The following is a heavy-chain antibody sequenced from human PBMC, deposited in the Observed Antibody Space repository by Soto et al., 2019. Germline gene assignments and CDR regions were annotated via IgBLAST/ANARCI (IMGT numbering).Heavy chain of an antibody. D-gene: IGHD3-22*01. CDR3: AGSGYYHNSGMDV. Sequence: PSETLSLTCTVSGGSISSYYWNWIRQPPGKGLEWIGYIYYRGNTNYNPSLKSRVTISVDTSKNQFSLKLSSVTAADTAVYYCAGSGYYHNSGMDVWGQGTTVTVSS. CDR1: GGSISSYY. V-gene: IGHV4-59*12. CDR2: IYYRGNT. J-gene: IGHJ6*02.